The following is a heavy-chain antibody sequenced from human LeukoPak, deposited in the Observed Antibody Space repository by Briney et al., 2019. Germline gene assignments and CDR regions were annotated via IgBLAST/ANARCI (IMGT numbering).Heavy chain of an antibody. CDR3: ARDLAVAGPYYFDY. J-gene: IGHJ4*02. D-gene: IGHD6-19*01. CDR1: GFTFDDYG. Sequence: GGSLRLSCAASGFTFDDYGMSWVRQAPGKGLEWVSGINWNGGSTGYADSVKGRFTISRDNAKNFLYLQMNSLRAEDTALYYCARDLAVAGPYYFDYWGQGTLVTVSS. V-gene: IGHV3-20*04. CDR2: INWNGGST.